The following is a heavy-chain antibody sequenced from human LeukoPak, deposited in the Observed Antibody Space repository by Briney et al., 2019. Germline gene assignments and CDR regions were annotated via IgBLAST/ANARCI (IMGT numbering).Heavy chain of an antibody. CDR2: ISWNSGSI. D-gene: IGHD5-18*01. Sequence: GGSLRLSCAASGFTFDDYAMHWVRQAPGKGLEWVSGISWNSGSIGYADSVKGRFTISRDNAKNSLYLQMNSLRAEDTALYYCAKDIGTAMGTLFDYWGQGTLVTVSS. CDR1: GFTFDDYA. V-gene: IGHV3-9*01. J-gene: IGHJ4*02. CDR3: AKDIGTAMGTLFDY.